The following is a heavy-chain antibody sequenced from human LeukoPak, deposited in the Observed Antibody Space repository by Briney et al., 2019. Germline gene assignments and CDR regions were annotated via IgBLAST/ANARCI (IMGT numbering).Heavy chain of an antibody. V-gene: IGHV3-23*01. D-gene: IGHD4-23*01. CDR1: GFTFSSYA. CDR2: ISGSGVGGGNT. CDR3: AKSGNNRFDY. Sequence: GGSLRLSCAASGFTFSSYAMSWVRQAPGKGLEWVSNISGSGVGGGNTYYADSVKGRFTISRDNSKNTLYLQMNSLRTEDTAVYYCAKSGNNRFDYWGQGTLVTVSS. J-gene: IGHJ4*02.